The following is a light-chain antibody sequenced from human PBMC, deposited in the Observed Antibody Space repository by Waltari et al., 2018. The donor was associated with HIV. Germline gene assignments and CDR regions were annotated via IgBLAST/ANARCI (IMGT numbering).Light chain of an antibody. J-gene: IGLJ2*01. V-gene: IGLV1-40*01. CDR2: GNK. CDR1: SSTIGAASD. Sequence: QSMLTQPPSVSGAPGQRVTISCTGSSSTIGAASDVHWYQQIPGTAPKLLITGNKNRPSGVPDRFSASKSGTSASLTISGLQAEDEADYFCQSYDISLSASVVFGGGTRLTVL. CDR3: QSYDISLSASVV.